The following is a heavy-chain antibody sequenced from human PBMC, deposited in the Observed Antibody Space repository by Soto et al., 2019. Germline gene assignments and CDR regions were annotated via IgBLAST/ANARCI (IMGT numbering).Heavy chain of an antibody. CDR2: IYYSGST. CDR1: GGSISSYY. J-gene: IGHJ5*02. D-gene: IGHD3-10*01. CDR3: ARHGDMVRGVTWDWFDP. V-gene: IGHV4-59*08. Sequence: SETLSLTCTVSGGSISSYYWSWIRQPPGKGLEWIGYIYYSGSTNYNPSLKSRVTISVDTSKNQFSLKLSSVTAADTAVYYCARHGDMVRGVTWDWFDPWGQGTLVTVSS.